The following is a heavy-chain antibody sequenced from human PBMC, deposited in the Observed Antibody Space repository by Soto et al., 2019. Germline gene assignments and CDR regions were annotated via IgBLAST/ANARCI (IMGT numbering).Heavy chain of an antibody. CDR1: VDRDSRSRSA. J-gene: IGHJ6*02. CDR3: VRSRVFIAVAGMATYYYYYGMDV. D-gene: IGHD6-19*01. V-gene: IGHV6-1*01. Sequence: SQAQSLTCASSVDRDSRSRSAWNWFRQNPSRGLEWLGRTYYRSKWYNDYAVSVNGRITINPDTSKNHFSLQLNSVTPEDTAVYYCVRSRVFIAVAGMATYYYYYGMDVWGQGTTVTVSS. CDR2: TYYRSKWYN.